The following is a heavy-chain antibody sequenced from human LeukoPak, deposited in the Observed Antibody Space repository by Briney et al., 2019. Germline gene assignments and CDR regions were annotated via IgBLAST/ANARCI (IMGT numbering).Heavy chain of an antibody. Sequence: GGSLRLSCAASGFTFSSYAMNWVRQAPGKGLEWVSVISGSGGSTDYADSVKGRFTISRDNSENTLHLQMNSLRAEDTAVYYCAKDSRGSYRPHDNWGQGTLVTVSS. CDR2: ISGSGGST. D-gene: IGHD5-12*01. CDR1: GFTFSSYA. V-gene: IGHV3-23*01. CDR3: AKDSRGSYRPHDN. J-gene: IGHJ4*02.